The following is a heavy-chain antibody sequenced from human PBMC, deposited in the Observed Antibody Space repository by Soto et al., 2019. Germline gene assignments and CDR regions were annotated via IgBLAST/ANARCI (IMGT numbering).Heavy chain of an antibody. Sequence: QVQLVQSGAEVKKPGSSVKVSCKASGGTFSNYAISCVRQAPRQGLEWMGRIIPISGTANYAQKFQGRVTITGGASTSTAYMELSSLRSEETAGYYCARSQGSSTSLEIYYYYDYGMDGWGQGTTVTVSS. CDR2: IIPISGTA. D-gene: IGHD2-2*01. CDR1: GGTFSNYA. CDR3: ARSQGSSTSLEIYYYYDYGMDG. V-gene: IGHV1-69*01. J-gene: IGHJ6*02.